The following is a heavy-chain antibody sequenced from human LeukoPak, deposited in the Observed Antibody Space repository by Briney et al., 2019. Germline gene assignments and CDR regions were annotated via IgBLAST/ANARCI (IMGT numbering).Heavy chain of an antibody. J-gene: IGHJ4*02. CDR1: GGSFSGYY. CDR3: ASGRGNWNHQGDDY. CDR2: INHSGST. Sequence: SETLSLTCAVYGGSFSGYYWSWIRQPPGKGLEWIGEINHSGSTNYNPSLKSRVTISVDTSKNQFSLKLSSVTAADTAVYYCASGRGNWNHQGDDYCGQGTLVTVS. V-gene: IGHV4-34*01. D-gene: IGHD1-14*01.